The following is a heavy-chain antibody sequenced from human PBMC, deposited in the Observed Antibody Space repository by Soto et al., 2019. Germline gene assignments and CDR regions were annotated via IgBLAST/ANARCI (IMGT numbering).Heavy chain of an antibody. CDR2: ISSSSSYI. J-gene: IGHJ5*02. CDR3: AREDSSSWESSWFDP. Sequence: GGSLRLSCAASGFTFSSYSMNWVRQAPGKGLEWVSSISSSSSYIYYADSVKSRFTISRDNAKNSLYLQMNSLRAEDTAVYYCAREDSSSWESSWFDPWGQGTLVTVSS. V-gene: IGHV3-21*01. CDR1: GFTFSSYS. D-gene: IGHD6-13*01.